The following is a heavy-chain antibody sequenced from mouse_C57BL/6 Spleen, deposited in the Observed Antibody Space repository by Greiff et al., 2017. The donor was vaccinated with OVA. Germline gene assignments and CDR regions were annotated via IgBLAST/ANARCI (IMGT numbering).Heavy chain of an antibody. CDR2: IDPSDSYT. CDR1: GYTFTSYW. CDR3: ARWNDGYGGNAMDY. V-gene: IGHV1-69*01. Sequence: VQLQQPGAELVMPGASVKLSCKASGYTFTSYWMHWVKQRPGQGLEWIGEIDPSDSYTNYNQKFKGKSTLTVDKSSSTAYMQLSSLTSEDSAVYYCARWNDGYGGNAMDYWGQGTSVTVSS. J-gene: IGHJ4*01. D-gene: IGHD2-2*01.